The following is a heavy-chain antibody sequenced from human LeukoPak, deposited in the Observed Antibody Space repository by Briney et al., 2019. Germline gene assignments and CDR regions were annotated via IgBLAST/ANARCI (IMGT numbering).Heavy chain of an antibody. Sequence: SETLSLTCTVSGGSISSGGYYWSWIRQHPGKGLEWIGYIYYSGSTYYNPSLKSRVTISVDTSKNQSSLKLSSVTAADTAVYYCAREPYDILTGPYGMDVWGKGTTVTVSS. J-gene: IGHJ6*04. CDR1: GGSISSGGYY. D-gene: IGHD3-9*01. CDR2: IYYSGST. V-gene: IGHV4-31*03. CDR3: AREPYDILTGPYGMDV.